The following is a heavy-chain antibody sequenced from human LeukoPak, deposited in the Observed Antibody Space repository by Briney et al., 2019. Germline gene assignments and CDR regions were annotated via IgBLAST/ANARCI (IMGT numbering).Heavy chain of an antibody. CDR1: GGSFSHSNW. CDR2: VHPSEGT. Sequence: SETLSLTCAVSGGSFSHSNWWTWVRQSPGKGLEWIGEVHPSEGTNYNPSLKSRVTISLDKSKNQFSLELNSVTPEGTAVYFCVRLVGGDIDYWGQGTLVTVSS. V-gene: IGHV4-4*02. CDR3: VRLVGGDIDY. J-gene: IGHJ4*02. D-gene: IGHD5-12*01.